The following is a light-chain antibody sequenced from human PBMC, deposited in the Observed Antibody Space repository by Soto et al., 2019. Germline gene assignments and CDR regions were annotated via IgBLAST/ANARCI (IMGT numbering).Light chain of an antibody. V-gene: IGKV3-20*01. J-gene: IGKJ1*01. CDR2: GAS. CDR1: QSVSSNY. Sequence: ETVLTQSAGTLSLSPGERATLSCRASQSVSSNYLAWYQQKPGQAPRLLLYGASTRATGIPDRFSGSGSGTDFTLTISRPEHEEFAVYYCQQFGRSPPSWTFGQGTKVEIK. CDR3: QQFGRSPPSWT.